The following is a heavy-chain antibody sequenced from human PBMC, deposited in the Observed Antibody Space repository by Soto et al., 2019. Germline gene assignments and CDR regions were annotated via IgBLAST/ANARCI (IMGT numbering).Heavy chain of an antibody. J-gene: IGHJ4*02. CDR2: IYYSGST. CDR1: GGSISSYY. V-gene: IGHV4-59*08. CDR3: ARRYGGTVDY. D-gene: IGHD2-15*01. Sequence: QVQLQESGPGLVKPSETLSLTCTVSGGSISSYYWSWIRQPPGKGLEWIGYIYYSGSTNYNPSLKRRVTISVDTSKNQLSLRLSSVTAADTAVYYCARRYGGTVDYWGQGTLVTVSS.